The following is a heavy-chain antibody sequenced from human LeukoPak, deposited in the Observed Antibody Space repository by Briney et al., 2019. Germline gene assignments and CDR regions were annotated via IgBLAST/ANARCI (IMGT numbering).Heavy chain of an antibody. Sequence: PGGSLRLSCAASGFTFSTYGMHWVRQAPGKGLEWVSVIYSGGSTYYADSVKGRFTISRDNSKNTLYLQMNSLRAEDTAVYYCARDSGYSYGFDYWGQGTLVTVSS. CDR2: IYSGGST. V-gene: IGHV3-53*01. D-gene: IGHD5-18*01. CDR1: GFTFSTYG. CDR3: ARDSGYSYGFDY. J-gene: IGHJ4*02.